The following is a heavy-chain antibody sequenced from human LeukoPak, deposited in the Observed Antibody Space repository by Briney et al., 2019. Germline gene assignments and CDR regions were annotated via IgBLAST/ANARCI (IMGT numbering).Heavy chain of an antibody. Sequence: ASVKVSRKAFGYSFTRYAMHWVRQAPGQRLEWMGWINAGNGNTKYSQKFQGRVTITRDTSASTVYMELSSLRSEDTAVYYCARGEIVITFGSSRPGDAFNIWGQGTMVTVSS. CDR2: INAGNGNT. CDR3: ARGEIVITFGSSRPGDAFNI. V-gene: IGHV1-3*01. D-gene: IGHD3-16*01. J-gene: IGHJ3*02. CDR1: GYSFTRYA.